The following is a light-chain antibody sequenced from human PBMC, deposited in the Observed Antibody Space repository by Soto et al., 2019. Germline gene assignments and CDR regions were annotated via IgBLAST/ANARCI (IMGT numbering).Light chain of an antibody. CDR1: QSVSSK. J-gene: IGKJ5*01. CDR3: QQRNNWPPHT. CDR2: DAS. V-gene: IGKV3-11*01. Sequence: EIVLTQSPATLSLSPGERATISCRASQSVSSKLAWYQQKPGQAPRLLIYDASNRPTGIPARFSGSGSGTDFTLTISSREPEDDAVYYCQQRNNWPPHTFGQGTRLEIK.